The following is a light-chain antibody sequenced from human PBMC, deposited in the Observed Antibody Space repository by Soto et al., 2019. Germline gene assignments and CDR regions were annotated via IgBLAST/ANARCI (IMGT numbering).Light chain of an antibody. CDR2: DAF. J-gene: IGKJ4*01. CDR1: QSVSSY. Sequence: EIVLTQSPAILSLSPGERATLSCRASQSVSSYLAWYQQKPGQAPRLLIYDAFNRATGIPARFSGSGSGTEFTLTISSLEPEDFAVYYCQQRSNWPLTFGGGTKVEIK. V-gene: IGKV3-11*01. CDR3: QQRSNWPLT.